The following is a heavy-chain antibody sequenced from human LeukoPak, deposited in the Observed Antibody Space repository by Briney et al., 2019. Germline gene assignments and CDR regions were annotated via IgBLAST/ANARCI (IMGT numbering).Heavy chain of an antibody. Sequence: ASVKVSCKASGYTFTSYGISWVRQAPGQGLEWMGWISAYNGNTNYAQKLQGRVTMTTDTSTSTAYMELRSLRSEDTAAYYCARDRDYYDSSGYFDYWGQGTLVTVSS. CDR2: ISAYNGNT. CDR1: GYTFTSYG. D-gene: IGHD3-22*01. J-gene: IGHJ4*02. V-gene: IGHV1-18*01. CDR3: ARDRDYYDSSGYFDY.